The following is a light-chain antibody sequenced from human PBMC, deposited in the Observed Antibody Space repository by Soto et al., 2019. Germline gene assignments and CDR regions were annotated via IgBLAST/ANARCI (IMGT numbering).Light chain of an antibody. Sequence: DIQMTQSPSSVSASVGDRVTITCRASQGISSYLAWYQQKPGRAPKLLISAASSLQSGVPSRFSGSGSGTDFTLTTSSLHPEDFATYYCQQTMTFPLTFGGGTKVEI. CDR1: QGISSY. CDR3: QQTMTFPLT. J-gene: IGKJ4*01. V-gene: IGKV1-12*01. CDR2: AAS.